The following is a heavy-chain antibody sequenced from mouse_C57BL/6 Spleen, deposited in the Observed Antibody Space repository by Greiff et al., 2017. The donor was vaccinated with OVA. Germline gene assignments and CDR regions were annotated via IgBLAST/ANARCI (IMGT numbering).Heavy chain of an antibody. CDR3: ARDGSIFFDY. J-gene: IGHJ2*01. D-gene: IGHD1-1*01. V-gene: IGHV1-82*01. Sequence: QVQLQQSGPELVKPGASVKISCKASGYAFSSSWMNWVKQRPGKGLEWIGQIYPGDGDTNYNGKFKGKATLTADKSSSTAYMQLSSLTSEDSAVYFGARDGSIFFDYWGQGTTLTVSS. CDR2: IYPGDGDT. CDR1: GYAFSSSW.